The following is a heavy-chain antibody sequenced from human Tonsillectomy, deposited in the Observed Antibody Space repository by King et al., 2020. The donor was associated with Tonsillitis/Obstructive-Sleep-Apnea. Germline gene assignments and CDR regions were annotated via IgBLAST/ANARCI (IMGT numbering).Heavy chain of an antibody. D-gene: IGHD2-2*01. Sequence: VQLVESGGGLVQPGGSLRLSCAASGFTFSGYEMNWVRQAPGKGLEWVSYISSSGSTIYYADSVKGRFTISRDNAKNSLYLQMNSLRAEDTAVYYCARERRKVPAAMVEHYYYCMDVWGKGTPVTVS. V-gene: IGHV3-48*03. CDR1: GFTFSGYE. CDR3: ARERRKVPAAMVEHYYYCMDV. J-gene: IGHJ6*03. CDR2: ISSSGSTI.